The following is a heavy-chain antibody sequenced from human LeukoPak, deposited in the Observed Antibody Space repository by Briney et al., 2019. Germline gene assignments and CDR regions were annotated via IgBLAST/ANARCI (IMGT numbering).Heavy chain of an antibody. CDR2: ISGSGGST. Sequence: PGGSLRVSCVASGFTFNSYAMSWVRQAPGKGLEWVSAISGSGGSTYYADSVKGRFTISRDNSKNTLYLQMNSLRAEDTAVYYCAKDPESAAAVYYFDYWGQGTLVTVSS. D-gene: IGHD6-13*01. J-gene: IGHJ4*02. CDR3: AKDPESAAAVYYFDY. V-gene: IGHV3-23*01. CDR1: GFTFNSYA.